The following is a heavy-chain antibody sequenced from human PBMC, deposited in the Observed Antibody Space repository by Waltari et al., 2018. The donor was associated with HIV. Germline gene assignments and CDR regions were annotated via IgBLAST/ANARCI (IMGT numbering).Heavy chain of an antibody. CDR1: GFPFRSYW. CDR3: ARGWWEQQRNRKYNWFDP. J-gene: IGHJ5*02. CDR2: IKEDGRDK. Sequence: EVQLVESGGGLVQPGGSLRLSCAPSGFPFRSYWMSWLGPAPGKGLEWVANIKEDGRDKYYVDSVKGRFTISRDNAKNTLYLQMNSLRADDTAVYYCARGWWEQQRNRKYNWFDPWGQGTLVTVSS. V-gene: IGHV3-7*01. D-gene: IGHD1-26*01.